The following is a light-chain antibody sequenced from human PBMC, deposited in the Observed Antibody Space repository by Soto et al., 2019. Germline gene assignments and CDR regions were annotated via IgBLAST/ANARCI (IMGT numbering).Light chain of an antibody. CDR3: QQYNSYSPGWT. V-gene: IGKV1-5*01. CDR2: DAS. Sequence: DIQMTQSPSTLSASVGARVPITCRARQSISSWLAWYQQKPGKAPKLLIYDASSLESGVPSRFSGSGSGTEFTLTISSLQPDDFATYYCQQYNSYSPGWTFGQGTKVDIK. J-gene: IGKJ1*01. CDR1: QSISSW.